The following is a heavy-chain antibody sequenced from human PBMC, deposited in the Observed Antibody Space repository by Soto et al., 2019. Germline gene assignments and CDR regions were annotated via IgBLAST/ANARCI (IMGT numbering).Heavy chain of an antibody. D-gene: IGHD4-17*01. CDR3: ARDQGYGELAFDI. CDR1: GDSVSSNSAA. CDR2: SYYRSMLYN. J-gene: IGHJ3*02. V-gene: IGHV6-1*01. Sequence: SQTLSLTCAISGDSVSSNSAAWNWIRQSPSRGLEWLGRSYYRSMLYNDYAVSVKSRITINPDSSKNQFSLQMNSVTPEDTAVYYCARDQGYGELAFDIWGQGTMVTVSS.